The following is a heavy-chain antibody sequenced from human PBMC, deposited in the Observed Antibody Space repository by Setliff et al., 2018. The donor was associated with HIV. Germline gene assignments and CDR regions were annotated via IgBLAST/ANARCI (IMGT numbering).Heavy chain of an antibody. V-gene: IGHV4-59*08. CDR1: GGSISSYY. CDR2: IYHSGST. CDR3: ARHSPSDY. J-gene: IGHJ4*02. Sequence: SETLSLTCTVSGGSISSYYWSWIRQPPGKGLEWIGYIYHSGSTHYNPSLKSRVTISVDTSKNQFSLKLSSVTAADTAVYYCARHSPSDYWGQGTLVTVSS.